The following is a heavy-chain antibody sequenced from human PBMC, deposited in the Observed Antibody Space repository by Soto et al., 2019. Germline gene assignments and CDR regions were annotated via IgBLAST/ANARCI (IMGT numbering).Heavy chain of an antibody. CDR1: GYTFTSYG. Sequence: QVQLVQSGAEVKKPGASVKVSCKASGYTFTSYGISWVRQAPGQGLEWMGWISAYNGNTNYAQKFQGRVTMTRDTSISTAYMELSRLRSDDTAVYYCAVKREHYYYYGMDVWGQGTTVTVSS. J-gene: IGHJ6*02. V-gene: IGHV1-18*01. D-gene: IGHD1-26*01. CDR3: AVKREHYYYYGMDV. CDR2: ISAYNGNT.